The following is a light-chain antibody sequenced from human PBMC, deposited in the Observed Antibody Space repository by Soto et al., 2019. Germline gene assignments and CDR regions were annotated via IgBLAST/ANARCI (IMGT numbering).Light chain of an antibody. CDR1: QSITSSF. J-gene: IGKJ5*01. CDR3: QQYENSPIT. Sequence: EIVLPQSTGILSLSPGERASLSCVASQSITSSFLAWYQQKPGQAPRLLIYGASSRATGIPDRFSGTGSETDFTLTINRLEPEDFAVYYCQQYENSPITFGQGTRLEIK. V-gene: IGKV3-20*01. CDR2: GAS.